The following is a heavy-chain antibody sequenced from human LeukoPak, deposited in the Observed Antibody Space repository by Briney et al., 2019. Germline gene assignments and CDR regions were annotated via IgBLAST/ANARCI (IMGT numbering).Heavy chain of an antibody. J-gene: IGHJ3*02. CDR1: GYSFTSYW. CDR2: IYPGDSDT. V-gene: IGHV5-51*01. CDR3: ARPQYYYDSSGYLDAFDI. D-gene: IGHD3-22*01. Sequence: PGESLKISCKGSGYSFTSYWIGWVRQMPGKGLEWMGIIYPGDSDTRYSPSFQGQVTISADKSISTAYLQWSSLKASDTAMYYCARPQYYYDSSGYLDAFDIWGQGTMVTVSS.